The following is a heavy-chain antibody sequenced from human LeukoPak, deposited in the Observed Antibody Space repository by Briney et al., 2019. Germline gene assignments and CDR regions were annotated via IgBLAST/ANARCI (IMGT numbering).Heavy chain of an antibody. CDR3: ARDGGGSSWYNYYYYYMDV. V-gene: IGHV1-2*02. CDR1: GYTFTGYY. D-gene: IGHD6-13*01. Sequence: ASAKVSCKASGYTFTGYYMHWVRQAPGQGLEWMGWINPNSGGTNYAQKFQGRVTMTRDTSISTAYMELSRLRSDDTAVYYCARDGGGSSWYNYYYYYMDVWGKGTTVTISS. J-gene: IGHJ6*03. CDR2: INPNSGGT.